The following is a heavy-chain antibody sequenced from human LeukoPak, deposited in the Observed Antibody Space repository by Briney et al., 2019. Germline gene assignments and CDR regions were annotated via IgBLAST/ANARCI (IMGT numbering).Heavy chain of an antibody. D-gene: IGHD6-13*01. CDR2: IYYSGST. CDR1: GGSISSHY. J-gene: IGHJ4*02. Sequence: PSETLSLTCTVSGGSISSHYWSWIRQPPGKGLEWIGYIYYSGSTNYNPSLKSRVTISVDTSKNQFSLKLSSVTAADTAVYYCRGSLSRSWYGEDYWGQGTLVSVSS. V-gene: IGHV4-59*11. CDR3: RGSLSRSWYGEDY.